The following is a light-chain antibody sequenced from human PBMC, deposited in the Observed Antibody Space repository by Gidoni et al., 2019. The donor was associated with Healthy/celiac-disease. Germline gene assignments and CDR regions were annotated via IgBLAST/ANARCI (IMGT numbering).Light chain of an antibody. V-gene: IGLV3-1*01. CDR1: KLGDKY. CDR3: QAWDSSYYV. J-gene: IGLJ1*01. CDR2: QDS. Sequence: SYALTQPPSVPVSPGQTASITCSGDKLGDKYACWYQQKPGQSPVLVIYQDSKRPSGIPERFSGSNSGNTATLTISGTQAMDEADYYCQAWDSSYYVFGTGTKVTVL.